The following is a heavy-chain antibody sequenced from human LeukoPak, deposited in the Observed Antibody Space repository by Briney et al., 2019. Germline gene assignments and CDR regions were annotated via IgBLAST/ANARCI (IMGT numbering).Heavy chain of an antibody. J-gene: IGHJ4*02. Sequence: LETLSLTCTVSGGSISGYYWSWIRQSPGKGLEWIAYIYNSGSTNYNPSLQSRVTISVDTSKNQFSLNLSSVTAADTAVYYCARYGSGTYPRFDYWGQGTLVTVSS. CDR1: GGSISGYY. CDR3: ARYGSGTYPRFDY. V-gene: IGHV4-59*08. D-gene: IGHD3-10*01. CDR2: IYNSGST.